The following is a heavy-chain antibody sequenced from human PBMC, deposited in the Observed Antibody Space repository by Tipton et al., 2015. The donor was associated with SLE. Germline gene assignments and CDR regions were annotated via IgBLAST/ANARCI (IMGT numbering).Heavy chain of an antibody. J-gene: IGHJ4*02. CDR3: ARVSAAPGTGYFDS. CDR2: ISAYNGNT. CDR1: GYTFTNYG. V-gene: IGHV1-18*01. D-gene: IGHD6-13*01. Sequence: QSGAEVKKPGASVKVSCKASGYTFTNYGISWVRQAPGQGLEWMGWISAYNGNTNYAQKLQGRVTMTTDTSTSTAYMELRSLKSDDTAVYYCARVSAAPGTGYFDSWGQGTLVTVSS.